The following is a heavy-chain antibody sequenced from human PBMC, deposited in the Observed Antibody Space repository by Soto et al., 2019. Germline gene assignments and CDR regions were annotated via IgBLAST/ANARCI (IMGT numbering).Heavy chain of an antibody. CDR2: INWKSDI. V-gene: IGHV3-9*01. D-gene: IGHD1-26*01. CDR1: VFTFDDNA. J-gene: IGHJ4*02. Sequence: HPVLSLRLSCAVSVFTFDDNAMHWVRPAPEKGLEWVSGINWKSDIGYADSVKGRFTISRDNAKNSLYLQMNSLRAEDTAVYYCARAPSAGYNRAPGDWGQGTLVTVSS. CDR3: ARAPSAGYNRAPGD.